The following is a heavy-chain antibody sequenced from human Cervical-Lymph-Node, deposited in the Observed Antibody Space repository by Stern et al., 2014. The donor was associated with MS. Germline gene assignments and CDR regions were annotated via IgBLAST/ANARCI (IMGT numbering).Heavy chain of an antibody. CDR2: ISSRGRTI. D-gene: IGHD4-23*01. Sequence: VQLLESGGGLVKPGGSLRLSCAASGFTFSDYYMTWIRQAPGKGLEWLSYISSRGRTIYYADSVKGRFTISRDNAKNALYLQMHDLRAEDTAVYYCARDQITGVAEASYYSDYGMDVWGQGISVTVSS. V-gene: IGHV3-11*01. J-gene: IGHJ6*02. CDR1: GFTFSDYY. CDR3: ARDQITGVAEASYYSDYGMDV.